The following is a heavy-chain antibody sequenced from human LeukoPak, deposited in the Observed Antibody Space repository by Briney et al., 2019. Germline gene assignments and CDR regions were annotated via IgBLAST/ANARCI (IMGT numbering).Heavy chain of an antibody. CDR3: ARGLGYYDSSGFPLFDY. CDR2: ISWNGGST. V-gene: IGHV3-20*04. Sequence: GGSLRLSCAGSGFTFDDYGLSWVRRAPGEGLEWVSGISWNGGSTRYADSAKGRFTISRDNAKNSLHLQMNSLRAEDTALYYCARGLGYYDSSGFPLFDYWGQGALVTVSS. J-gene: IGHJ4*02. D-gene: IGHD3-22*01. CDR1: GFTFDDYG.